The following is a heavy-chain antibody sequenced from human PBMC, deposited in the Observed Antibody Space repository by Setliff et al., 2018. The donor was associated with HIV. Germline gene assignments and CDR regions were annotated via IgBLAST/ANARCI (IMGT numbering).Heavy chain of an antibody. CDR3: GRLSETAMASFDS. CDR2: IYKSGTT. CDR1: GGSISTSH. Sequence: SETLSLTCSVSGGSISTSHWSWIRQPPGKGLEWIGYIYKSGTTNYSSSLKSRVTISADPSKNQFSLKLTSVTAADTAVYYCGRLSETAMASFDSWGQGTLVTVSS. J-gene: IGHJ4*02. V-gene: IGHV4-4*08. D-gene: IGHD5-18*01.